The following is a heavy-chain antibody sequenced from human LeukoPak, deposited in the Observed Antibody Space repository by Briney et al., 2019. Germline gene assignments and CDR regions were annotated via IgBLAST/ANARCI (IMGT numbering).Heavy chain of an antibody. CDR2: ISRTSEST. J-gene: IGHJ5*02. CDR3: ARGATDTTRWFDP. V-gene: IGHV3-21*01. D-gene: IGHD1-7*01. Sequence: GGSLRLSCAASGFSFNTYSMTWVRQAPGKGLEWVSSISRTSESTFYADSVKGRFTISRDNAKNSLYLQMNGLRADDTATYYCARGATDTTRWFDPWGQGTLVTVSS. CDR1: GFSFNTYS.